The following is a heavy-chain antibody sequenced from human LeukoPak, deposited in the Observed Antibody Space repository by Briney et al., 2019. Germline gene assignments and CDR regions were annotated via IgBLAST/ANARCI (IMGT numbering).Heavy chain of an antibody. V-gene: IGHV3-30*01. Sequence: PGRSLRLSCAASGFTFSSYAMHWARQAPGKGLEWVAVISYDGSNKYYADSVKGRFTISRDNSKNTLYLQVNSLRAEDTAVYYCASDIVVVPAAIGAARVFDYWGQGTLVTVSS. CDR2: ISYDGSNK. CDR1: GFTFSSYA. D-gene: IGHD2-2*01. J-gene: IGHJ4*02. CDR3: ASDIVVVPAAIGAARVFDY.